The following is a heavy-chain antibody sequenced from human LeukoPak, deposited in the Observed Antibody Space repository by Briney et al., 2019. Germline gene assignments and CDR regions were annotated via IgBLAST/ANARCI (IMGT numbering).Heavy chain of an antibody. CDR2: INPSGGST. J-gene: IGHJ4*02. V-gene: IGHV1-46*01. CDR3: AREALSFDY. Sequence: ASVKVSCKASGYTFTSYDINWVRQAPGQGLEWMGIINPSGGSTSYAQKFQDRVTMTRDTSTSTVYMELSSLRSEDTAVYYCAREALSFDYWGQGTLVTVSS. CDR1: GYTFTSYD.